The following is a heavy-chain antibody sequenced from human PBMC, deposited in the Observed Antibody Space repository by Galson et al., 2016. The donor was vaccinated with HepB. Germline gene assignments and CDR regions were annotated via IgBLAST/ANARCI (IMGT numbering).Heavy chain of an antibody. V-gene: IGHV3-73*01. D-gene: IGHD2-15*01. CDR1: GFTFSGSA. CDR2: IRSKANSYAT. J-gene: IGHJ5*02. CDR3: TRQACSGGSCYGWFDP. Sequence: SLRLSCAASGFTFSGSAMHWVRQASGKGLEWVGRIRSKANSYATAYAASVKGRFTISRDDSKNTAYLQMNSLKTEDTAVYYCTRQACSGGSCYGWFDPWGQGTLVTLSS.